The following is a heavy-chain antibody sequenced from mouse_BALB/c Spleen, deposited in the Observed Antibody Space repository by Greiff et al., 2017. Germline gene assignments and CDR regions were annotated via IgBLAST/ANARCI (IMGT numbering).Heavy chain of an antibody. V-gene: IGHV1-18*01. J-gene: IGHJ1*01. Sequence: EVQLQESRPELVKPGASVKIPCKASGYTFTDYNMDWVKQSHGKSLEWIGDINPNNGGTIYNQKFKGKATLTVDKSSSTAYMELRSLTSEDTAVYYCARGKIYYGNLWYFDVWGAGTTVTVSS. D-gene: IGHD2-1*01. CDR3: ARGKIYYGNLWYFDV. CDR1: GYTFTDYN. CDR2: INPNNGGT.